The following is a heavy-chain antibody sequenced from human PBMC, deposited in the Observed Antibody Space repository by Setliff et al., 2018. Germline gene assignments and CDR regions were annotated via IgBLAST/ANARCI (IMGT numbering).Heavy chain of an antibody. CDR1: GFAFSSYA. V-gene: IGHV3-23*01. Sequence: PGGSLRLSCAASGFAFSSYAMSWVRQAPGKGLEWVSAMSGSGGSTYYADSVKGRFTISRDNTKNTLYLQMNSLRAEDTAVYYCARGSGYYYSDYWGQGTLVTVSS. J-gene: IGHJ4*02. CDR3: ARGSGYYYSDY. D-gene: IGHD3-22*01. CDR2: MSGSGGST.